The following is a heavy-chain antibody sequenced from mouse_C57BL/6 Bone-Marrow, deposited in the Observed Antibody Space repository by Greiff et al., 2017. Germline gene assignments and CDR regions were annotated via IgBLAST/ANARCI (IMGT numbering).Heavy chain of an antibody. V-gene: IGHV1-50*01. CDR3: ARGGSWFAY. Sequence: VQLQQPGAELVKPGASVKLSCKASGYTFTSYWMQWVKQRPGQGLEWIGEIDPSDSNTNYNQKFKGKATLTVDTASSTAYMQLSSRTSEDSAVYYCARGGSWFAYWGQGTLVTVSA. CDR1: GYTFTSYW. D-gene: IGHD1-2*01. J-gene: IGHJ3*01. CDR2: IDPSDSNT.